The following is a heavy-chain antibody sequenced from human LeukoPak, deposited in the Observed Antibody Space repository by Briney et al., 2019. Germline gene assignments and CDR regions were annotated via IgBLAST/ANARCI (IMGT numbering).Heavy chain of an antibody. Sequence: PGGSLRLSCAASGFTFSSYNMNWVRQAPGKGLEWVSSISSNSRYIYYADSVKGRFTISRDNPKNLLYLQMNSLRAEDTAVYYCAARGHYYGSGSYFYFDYWGQGTLVTVSS. CDR2: ISSNSRYI. J-gene: IGHJ4*02. D-gene: IGHD3-10*01. CDR3: AARGHYYGSGSYFYFDY. V-gene: IGHV3-21*01. CDR1: GFTFSSYN.